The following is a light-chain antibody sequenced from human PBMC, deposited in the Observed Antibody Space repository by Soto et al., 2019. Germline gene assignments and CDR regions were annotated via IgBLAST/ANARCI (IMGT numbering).Light chain of an antibody. CDR1: QNVLSN. J-gene: IGKJ1*01. Sequence: EIVMTQSPSTLSVSQGERATLSCRASQNVLSNLAWYQQKPGQAPRLLIYGASTRATGIPARFSGSGSGTDFTLTISRLEPEDFAVYYCQHYGSSPWTFGQGTKVDIK. CDR2: GAS. V-gene: IGKV3-20*01. CDR3: QHYGSSPWT.